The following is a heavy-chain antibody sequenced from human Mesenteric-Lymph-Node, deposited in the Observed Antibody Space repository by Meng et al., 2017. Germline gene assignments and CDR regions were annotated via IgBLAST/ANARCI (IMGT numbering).Heavy chain of an antibody. D-gene: IGHD3-10*01. V-gene: IGHV3-7*01. CDR1: GFTFSSYW. Sequence: GGSLRLSCAASGFTFSSYWMSWVRQAPGKGLEWVANIKQDGSEKYYVDSVKGRFTISRDNAKNSLYLQMNSLRAEDTAVYYCAREGRGEDYYYYGMDVWGQGTLVTVSS. J-gene: IGHJ6*02. CDR3: AREGRGEDYYYYGMDV. CDR2: IKQDGSEK.